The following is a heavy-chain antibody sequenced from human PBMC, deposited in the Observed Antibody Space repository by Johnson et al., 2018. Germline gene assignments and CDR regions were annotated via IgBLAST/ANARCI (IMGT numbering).Heavy chain of an antibody. D-gene: IGHD2-2*01. CDR2: ISYDGSNK. V-gene: IGHV3-30*18. J-gene: IGHJ6*02. Sequence: QVQLVESGGGVVQPGRSLRLSCAASGFTFSSYGMHWVRQAPGKGLEWVALISYDGSNKYYADSVKGRFTISRDNPKNTLYLQMNSLRAEDTAVYYCAKVYCSSTSCYQIYYYYGMDVWGQGTTVTVSS. CDR1: GFTFSSYG. CDR3: AKVYCSSTSCYQIYYYYGMDV.